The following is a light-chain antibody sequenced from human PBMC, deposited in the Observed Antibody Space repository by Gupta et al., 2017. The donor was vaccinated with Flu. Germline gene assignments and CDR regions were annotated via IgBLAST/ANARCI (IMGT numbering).Light chain of an antibody. Sequence: DIQMTQSPSSLSAIVGDRVTITCRASQGIRNALAWVQQKPGKAPKLLISAASDLHSGVPSRFSGSGSGTDFTLTISSLQPEDVATYYCLNHNGVPFTFGPGTKVDIK. CDR2: AAS. J-gene: IGKJ3*01. CDR3: LNHNGVPFT. CDR1: QGIRNA. V-gene: IGKV1-27*01.